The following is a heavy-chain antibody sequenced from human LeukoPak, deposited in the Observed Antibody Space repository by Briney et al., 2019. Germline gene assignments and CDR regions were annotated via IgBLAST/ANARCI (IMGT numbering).Heavy chain of an antibody. J-gene: IGHJ5*02. D-gene: IGHD1-26*01. CDR3: AREGHSETFFNWFDP. CDR2: IYNSGST. V-gene: IGHV4-59*01. CDR1: GGSIRSSY. Sequence: PSETLSLTCTVSGGSIRSSYWSWIRQPPGKGLEWIGSIYNSGSTNYNPSLKSRVTISVDTSKNQFSLKLSSVTAADTAVYYCAREGHSETFFNWFDPWGQGTLVTVSS.